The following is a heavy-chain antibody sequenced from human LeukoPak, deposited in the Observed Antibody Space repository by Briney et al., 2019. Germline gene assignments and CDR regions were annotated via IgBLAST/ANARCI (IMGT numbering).Heavy chain of an antibody. J-gene: IGHJ4*02. D-gene: IGHD6-19*01. Sequence: PGGSLRLSCAASGFTFSSYWMHWVRQASGKGLVWVSRINSDGSSTTYADSVKGRFTISRDNAKNTLYLQMNSLRAEDTAVYYCAKDESALPPPIAVAGTFDYWGQGTLVTVSS. V-gene: IGHV3-74*01. CDR1: GFTFSSYW. CDR3: AKDESALPPPIAVAGTFDY. CDR2: INSDGSST.